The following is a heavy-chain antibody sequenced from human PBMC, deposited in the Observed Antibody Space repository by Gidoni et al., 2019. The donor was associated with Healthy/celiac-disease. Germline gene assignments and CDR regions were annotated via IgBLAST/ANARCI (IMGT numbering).Heavy chain of an antibody. CDR1: GFTFDDYA. J-gene: IGHJ2*01. V-gene: IGHV3-9*01. Sequence: EVQLVESGGGLVQPGRSLRLSCAASGFTFDDYAMHWVRQAPGKGLEWVSGISWNSGSIGYADSVKGRFTISRDNAKNSLYLQMNSLRAEDTALYYCAKDPHEDGYFDLWGRGTLVTVSS. CDR3: AKDPHEDGYFDL. CDR2: ISWNSGSI.